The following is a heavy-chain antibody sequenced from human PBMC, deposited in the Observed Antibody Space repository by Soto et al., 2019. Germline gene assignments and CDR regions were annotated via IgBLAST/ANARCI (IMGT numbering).Heavy chain of an antibody. CDR2: ISASGGST. D-gene: IGHD6-19*01. CDR3: AKDLGHTSGWLRFDY. Sequence: GGSLRLSCAASGFTFSTYAMTWVRQAPGKGLEWVSAISASGGSTYYADSVKGRFTISRDNSNNTLYLQMNSLRAEDTAVYYCAKDLGHTSGWLRFDYWGQGTLVTVPQ. CDR1: GFTFSTYA. V-gene: IGHV3-23*01. J-gene: IGHJ4*02.